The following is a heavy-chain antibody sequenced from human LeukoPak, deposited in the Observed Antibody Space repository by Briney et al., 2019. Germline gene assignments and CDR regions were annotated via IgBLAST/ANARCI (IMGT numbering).Heavy chain of an antibody. V-gene: IGHV1-2*02. J-gene: IGHJ5*02. Sequence: ASVKVSCKASGYTFTGYYMHWVRQAPGQGLEWMGWINPNSGGTNYAQKFQGRVTMTRDTSISTAYMELSRLRFDDTAVYYCARDRYYGSGSYPFDPWGQGTLVTVSS. CDR2: INPNSGGT. CDR1: GYTFTGYY. CDR3: ARDRYYGSGSYPFDP. D-gene: IGHD3-10*01.